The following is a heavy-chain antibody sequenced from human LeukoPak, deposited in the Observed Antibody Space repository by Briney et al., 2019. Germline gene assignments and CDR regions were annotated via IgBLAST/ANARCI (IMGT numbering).Heavy chain of an antibody. D-gene: IGHD1-26*01. CDR1: GFTFSSYA. V-gene: IGHV3-30-3*01. CDR2: ISYDGSNK. CDR3: ARDSESGSGSYYFDY. J-gene: IGHJ4*02. Sequence: GGSLRLSCATSGFTFSSYAMHWVRQAPGKGLEWVAVISYDGSNKYYPDSVKGRFTISRDNSKNTLYLQMNSLRVEDTAVYYCARDSESGSGSYYFDYWGQGALVTVSS.